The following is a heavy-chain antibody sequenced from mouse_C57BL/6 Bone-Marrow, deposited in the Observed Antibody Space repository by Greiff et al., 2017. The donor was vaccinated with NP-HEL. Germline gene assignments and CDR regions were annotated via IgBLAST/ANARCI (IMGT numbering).Heavy chain of an antibody. V-gene: IGHV14-4*01. CDR3: TTDGYDDWCAY. CDR1: GFNIKDDY. CDR2: IDPENGDT. D-gene: IGHD2-2*01. J-gene: IGHJ3*01. Sequence: EVQLQQSGAELVRPGASVKLSCTASGFNIKDDYMHWVKQRPEQGLEWIGWIDPENGDTEYASKFQGKATITADTSSNTAYLQLSSLTSEDTAVYYCTTDGYDDWCAYWGQGTLVTVSA.